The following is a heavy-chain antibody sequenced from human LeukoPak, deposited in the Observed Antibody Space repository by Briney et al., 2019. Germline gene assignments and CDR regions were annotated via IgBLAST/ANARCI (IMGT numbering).Heavy chain of an antibody. CDR2: IYYSGST. D-gene: IGHD3-10*01. V-gene: IGHV4-39*01. Sequence: SETLSLTCTVSGGSISSSSYYWGWIRQPPGKGLEWFGNIYYSGSTYYNPSLKRRVTISVDTSNNQFSLKLSAVTAADTAVYYCASVRRGFGESSKYYAYYYMHVWGNGTTVTIAS. CDR1: GGSISSSSYY. J-gene: IGHJ6*03. CDR3: ASVRRGFGESSKYYAYYYMHV.